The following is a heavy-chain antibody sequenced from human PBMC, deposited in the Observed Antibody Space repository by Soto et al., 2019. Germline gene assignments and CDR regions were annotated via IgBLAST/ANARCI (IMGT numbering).Heavy chain of an antibody. J-gene: IGHJ4*02. V-gene: IGHV3-66*01. D-gene: IGHD3-3*01. CDR1: GFTVSSDY. CDR3: ARDILGGAYDFWH. CDR2: ITSGGST. Sequence: EVQLVESGGGLVQPGGSLRLSCAASGFTVSSDYMTWVRQAPGKGLEWVSVITSGGSTYYAASVKGRFAISRDSSKNTPYLQMSSLRAEDTAVYYCARDILGGAYDFWHGGQGTLVTVSS.